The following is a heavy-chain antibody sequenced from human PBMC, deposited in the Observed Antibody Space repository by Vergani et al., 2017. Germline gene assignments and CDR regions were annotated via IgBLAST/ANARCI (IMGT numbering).Heavy chain of an antibody. CDR2: IYWNDEQ. CDR1: GFSLKTRGVS. D-gene: IGHD1-7*01. CDR3: VYXKTKCGTTGCFCPFYYYTYMDA. Sequence: QITLKESGPTLVKPTQTLTLTCTFSGFSLKTRGVSVAWIRQPPGKALDWLALIYWNDEQHYSPSLNNRVTITKDTSKNQVVLTMTNMVYEDTGTYYCVYXKTKCGTTGCFCPFYYYTYMDAWGKGTTVTVS. J-gene: IGHJ6*03. V-gene: IGHV2-5*04.